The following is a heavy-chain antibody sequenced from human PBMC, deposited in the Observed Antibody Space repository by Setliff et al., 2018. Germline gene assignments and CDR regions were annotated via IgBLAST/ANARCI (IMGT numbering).Heavy chain of an antibody. V-gene: IGHV5-51*01. CDR3: ARPSAGWSKPFDV. CDR2: IYPGDSDT. J-gene: IGHJ3*01. Sequence: GESLKISCKASGYIFTNYWIGWVRQMPGKGLEWMGVIYPGDSDTRYSPSFQGQVTISADKSINTAYLQWSSLKASDTAIYYCARPSAGWSKPFDVWGQGTMVTVSS. D-gene: IGHD6-19*01. CDR1: GYIFTNYW.